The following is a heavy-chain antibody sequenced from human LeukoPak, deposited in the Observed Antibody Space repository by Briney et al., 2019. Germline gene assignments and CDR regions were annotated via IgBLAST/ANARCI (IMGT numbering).Heavy chain of an antibody. CDR2: IYYSGST. D-gene: IGHD3-22*01. CDR3: ARVSRDSSGYYPYYFDY. J-gene: IGHJ4*02. CDR1: GGSISSSSYY. Sequence: SETLSLTCTVSGGSISSSSYYWGWIRQPPGKGLEWIGSIYYSGSTYYNPSLKSRVTISVDTSKNQFSLKLSSVTAADTAVYYCARVSRDSSGYYPYYFDYWGQGTLVTVSS. V-gene: IGHV4-39*01.